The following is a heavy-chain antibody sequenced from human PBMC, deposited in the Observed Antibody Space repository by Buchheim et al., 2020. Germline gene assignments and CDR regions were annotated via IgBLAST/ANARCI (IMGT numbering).Heavy chain of an antibody. Sequence: QVQLQESGPGLVKPSETLSLTCTVSGGSVSSGSYYWSWIRQPPGKGLEWIGYIYYSGSTNYTPSLKSRVTISVDTSKNQFSLKLSSVTAADTAVYYCARDFWSGYYVGYYYGMDVWGQGTT. D-gene: IGHD3-3*01. CDR1: GGSVSSGSYY. CDR3: ARDFWSGYYVGYYYGMDV. J-gene: IGHJ6*02. V-gene: IGHV4-61*01. CDR2: IYYSGST.